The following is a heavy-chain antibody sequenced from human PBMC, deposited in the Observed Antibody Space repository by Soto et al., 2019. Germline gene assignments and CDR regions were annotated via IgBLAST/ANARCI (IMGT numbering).Heavy chain of an antibody. Sequence: PGGSLRLSCAASGFTVSSNYMSWVRQAPGKGLEWVSVIYSGGSTYYADSVKGRFTISRDNAKNSLSLKMNSLRAEDTAVYFCARDPIPVPMYYFDYWGQGSLVTVSS. V-gene: IGHV3-53*01. CDR2: IYSGGST. J-gene: IGHJ4*02. CDR1: GFTVSSNY. D-gene: IGHD6-19*01. CDR3: ARDPIPVPMYYFDY.